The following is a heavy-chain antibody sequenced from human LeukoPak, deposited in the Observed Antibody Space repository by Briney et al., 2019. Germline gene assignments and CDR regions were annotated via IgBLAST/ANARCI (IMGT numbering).Heavy chain of an antibody. V-gene: IGHV1-69*13. CDR2: IIPIFGTA. CDR3: ARDRVDPVNWNDFVFTFDY. CDR1: GGTFSSYA. D-gene: IGHD1-1*01. J-gene: IGHJ4*02. Sequence: ASVKVSCKASGGTFSSYAISWVRQAPGQGLEWMGGIIPIFGTANYAQKFQGRVTITADESTSTAYMELSSLRSEDTAVYYCARDRVDPVNWNDFVFTFDYWGQGTLVTVSS.